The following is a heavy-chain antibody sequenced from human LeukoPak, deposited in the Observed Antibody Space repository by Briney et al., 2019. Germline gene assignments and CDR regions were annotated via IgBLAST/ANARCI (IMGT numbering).Heavy chain of an antibody. CDR2: ISASGGST. Sequence: GGSLRLSCAASGFTFSSYAMSWVRQAPGKGLEWVSAISASGGSTYYADSVKGRFTISRGNSKNTLYLQMNSLRAADTAVYYCARGRDLNDYGDYYYGMDVWGQGSTVTVSS. CDR3: ARGRDLNDYGDYYYGMDV. V-gene: IGHV3-23*01. CDR1: GFTFSSYA. D-gene: IGHD4-17*01. J-gene: IGHJ6*02.